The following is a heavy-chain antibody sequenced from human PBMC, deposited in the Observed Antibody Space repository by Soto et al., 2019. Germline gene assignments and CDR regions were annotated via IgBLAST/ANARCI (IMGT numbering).Heavy chain of an antibody. J-gene: IGHJ4*02. V-gene: IGHV5-51*01. Sequence: EVQLVQSGAEVKKPGESLKISCKGSGYNFANYWIGWVRQMPGKGLEWMVIIYPGDSDTRYSPSFRGQVTISADKSISTAYLQWSSLKASDTAMYYCARHLSCSGGSCYLDYWGQGTLVTVSS. D-gene: IGHD2-15*01. CDR2: IYPGDSDT. CDR3: ARHLSCSGGSCYLDY. CDR1: GYNFANYW.